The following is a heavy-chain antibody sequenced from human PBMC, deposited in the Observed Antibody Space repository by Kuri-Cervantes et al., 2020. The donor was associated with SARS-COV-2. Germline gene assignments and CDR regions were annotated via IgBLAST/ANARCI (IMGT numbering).Heavy chain of an antibody. CDR2: ISSNGGST. Sequence: LSLTCAASGFTFSSYAMSWVRQAPGKGLEYVSAISSNGGSTYYANSVKGRFTISRDNSKNTLYLQMNSLRAEDTAVYYCARDRGYSGSTAPYYYYYGMDVWGQGTTVTVSS. V-gene: IGHV3-64*01. CDR1: GFTFSSYA. D-gene: IGHD5-12*01. J-gene: IGHJ6*02. CDR3: ARDRGYSGSTAPYYYYYGMDV.